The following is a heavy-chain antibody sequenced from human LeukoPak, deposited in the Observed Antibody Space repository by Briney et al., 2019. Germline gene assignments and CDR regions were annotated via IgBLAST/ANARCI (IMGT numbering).Heavy chain of an antibody. CDR1: GFTFSSYW. V-gene: IGHV3-7*01. D-gene: IGHD1-26*01. Sequence: GGSLRLSCAASGFTFSSYWMSWVRQAPGKGLEWVANIKQDGSESYYVDSVKGRFTISRDNTKNSLYLQMNSLRAEDTAVYNCARGGVGATGFDLWGRGTLVTVSS. CDR2: IKQDGSES. CDR3: ARGGVGATGFDL. J-gene: IGHJ2*01.